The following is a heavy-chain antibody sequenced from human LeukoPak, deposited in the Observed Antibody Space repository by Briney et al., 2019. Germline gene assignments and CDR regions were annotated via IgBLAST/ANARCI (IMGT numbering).Heavy chain of an antibody. CDR1: GGSVTSTNW. Sequence: TGGSLRLSCAVSGGSVTSTNWWTWVRQPPGKGLEWIGEVHLDGRTNYNPSLTGRLTMSVDLYENHISLKLTSVTAADTAVYYCARGGPNSSGYAGDGFDIWGQGTMVTVSS. CDR2: VHLDGRT. J-gene: IGHJ3*02. V-gene: IGHV4-4*02. D-gene: IGHD3-22*01. CDR3: ARGGPNSSGYAGDGFDI.